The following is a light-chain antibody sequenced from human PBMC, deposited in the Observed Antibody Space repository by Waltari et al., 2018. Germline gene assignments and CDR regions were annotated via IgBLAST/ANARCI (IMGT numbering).Light chain of an antibody. CDR1: QSVLYSSNNRNY. V-gene: IGKV4-1*01. CDR2: WAS. Sequence: DTVVIQSPDYLAVSLGERATINCKSSQSVLYSSNNRNYLAWYQQKPGQPPRLLIYWASTRESGVPERFSGSGSGTDFTLVISSLQAEDVGVYYCQQYAFIPHTFGRGTKLEIK. CDR3: QQYAFIPHT. J-gene: IGKJ2*01.